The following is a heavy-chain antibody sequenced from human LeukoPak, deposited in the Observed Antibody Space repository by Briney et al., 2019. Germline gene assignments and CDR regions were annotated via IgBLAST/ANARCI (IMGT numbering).Heavy chain of an antibody. D-gene: IGHD2/OR15-2a*01. CDR2: ISSSSSYI. Sequence: PGGSLRLSCAASGFTFSSYSMNWVRQAPGKGLEWVSSISSSSSYIYYADSVKGRFTISRDNAKNSLYLQMKSLRAEDTAVYYCARGKTSQNIVTRKTYNWFDPWGQGNLVTVSS. CDR1: GFTFSSYS. V-gene: IGHV3-21*01. J-gene: IGHJ5*02. CDR3: ARGKTSQNIVTRKTYNWFDP.